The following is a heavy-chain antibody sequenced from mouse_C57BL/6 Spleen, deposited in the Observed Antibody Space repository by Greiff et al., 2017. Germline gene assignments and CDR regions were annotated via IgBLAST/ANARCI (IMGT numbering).Heavy chain of an antibody. J-gene: IGHJ4*01. Sequence: VQLQQSGAELVKPGASVKISCKASGYAFSSYWMNWVKQRPGKGLEWIGQIYPGDGDTNYNGKFKGKATLTADKSSSTAYMQLSRLTSEDAAVXFCAREGVTTVVAPYAMDYWGQGTSVTVSS. V-gene: IGHV1-80*01. CDR2: IYPGDGDT. CDR3: AREGVTTVVAPYAMDY. D-gene: IGHD1-1*01. CDR1: GYAFSSYW.